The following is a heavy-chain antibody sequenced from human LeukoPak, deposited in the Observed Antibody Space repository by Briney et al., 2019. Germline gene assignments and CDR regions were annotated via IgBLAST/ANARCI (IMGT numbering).Heavy chain of an antibody. Sequence: SETLSLTCTVSGGSISSYYSSWIRQPPGKGLEWIGYIYYSGSTNYNPSLKSRVTISVDTSKNQFSLKLSSVTAADTAVYYCARGTPAGYSSRRPFDYWGQGTLVTVSS. CDR1: GGSISSYY. V-gene: IGHV4-59*01. J-gene: IGHJ4*02. CDR2: IYYSGST. CDR3: ARGTPAGYSSRRPFDY. D-gene: IGHD6-13*01.